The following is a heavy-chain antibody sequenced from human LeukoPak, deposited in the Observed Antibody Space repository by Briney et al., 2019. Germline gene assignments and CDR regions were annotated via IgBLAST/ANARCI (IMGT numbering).Heavy chain of an antibody. CDR1: GYSFTSYW. CDR2: IYPGDSDT. J-gene: IGHJ3*02. Sequence: GESLKISCKGSGYSFTSYWIGWVRQMPGRGLEWMGIIYPGDSDTRYSPSFQGQVTISADKSISTAYLPWSSLKASDTAMYYCARQQLWLGPDAFDIWGQGTMVTVSS. V-gene: IGHV5-51*01. D-gene: IGHD5-18*01. CDR3: ARQQLWLGPDAFDI.